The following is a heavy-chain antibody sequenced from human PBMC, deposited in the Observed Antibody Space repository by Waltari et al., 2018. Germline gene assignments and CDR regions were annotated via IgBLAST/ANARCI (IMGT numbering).Heavy chain of an antibody. J-gene: IGHJ4*02. Sequence: EVQLVESGGGLVQPGGSLRLSCAASGFTFSSYNMYWVRQAPGKGLEWVSYISSSGNTIYYADAVKGQFTISRDNAKNSLYLQMNSLRADDTAVYSCARNIVEGSRDYWGQGTLVTVSS. V-gene: IGHV3-48*04. D-gene: IGHD2-15*01. CDR1: GFTFSSYN. CDR3: ARNIVEGSRDY. CDR2: ISSSGNTI.